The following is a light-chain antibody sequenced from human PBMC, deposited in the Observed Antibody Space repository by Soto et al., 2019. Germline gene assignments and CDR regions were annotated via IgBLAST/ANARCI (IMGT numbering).Light chain of an antibody. V-gene: IGLV2-23*01. Sequence: QSALTQPASLSGSPGQSITISCTGTTSDIGSYNLVSWYQQHPGKVPKIIMYEASKRPSGAPYRFSGSKSGNTASLTISGLQAEDAADYYCCSYAGSSTCVFATGTQLTVL. CDR3: CSYAGSSTCV. CDR1: TSDIGSYNL. CDR2: EAS. J-gene: IGLJ1*01.